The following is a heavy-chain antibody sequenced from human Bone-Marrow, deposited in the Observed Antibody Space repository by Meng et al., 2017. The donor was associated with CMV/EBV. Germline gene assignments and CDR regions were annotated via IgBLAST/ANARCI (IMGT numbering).Heavy chain of an antibody. CDR2: IYSGGST. CDR3: ARDPRGRGGMDV. J-gene: IGHJ6*02. V-gene: IGHV3-53*01. CDR1: GFSVSSNY. Sequence: GESLKISCAASGFSVSSNYMSWVRQAPGKGLEWVSVIYSGGSTYYTDSVKGRFTLSRDNSKNTLYLQMNSLRAEDTAVYYCARDPRGRGGMDVWGQGTTVTVSS. D-gene: IGHD3-16*01.